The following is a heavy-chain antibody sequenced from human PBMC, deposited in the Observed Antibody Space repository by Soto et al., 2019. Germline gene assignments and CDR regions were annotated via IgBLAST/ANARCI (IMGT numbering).Heavy chain of an antibody. J-gene: IGHJ4*02. V-gene: IGHV4-59*01. D-gene: IGHD6-19*01. CDR3: ARSSGWYFDY. CDR2: IYYSGST. Sequence: PSETLSFTCTVSGGSISSYYWSWIRQPPGKGLEWIGYIYYSGSTNYNPSLKSRVTISVDTSKNQFSLKLSSVTAADTAVYYCARSSGWYFDYWGQGTLVTVSS. CDR1: GGSISSYY.